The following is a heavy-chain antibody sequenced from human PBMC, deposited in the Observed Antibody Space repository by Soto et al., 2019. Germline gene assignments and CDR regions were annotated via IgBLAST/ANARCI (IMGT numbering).Heavy chain of an antibody. J-gene: IGHJ4*02. V-gene: IGHV3-33*01. CDR2: IWYDGSNK. CDR3: ARDRGSGWGSADY. CDR1: GFTFSSYG. Sequence: GGSLRLSCAASGFTFSSYGMHWVRQAPGKGLEWVAVIWYDGSNKYYADSVKGRFTISRDNSKNTLYLQMNSLRAEDTAVYYCARDRGSGWGSADYWGQGTLVTVSS. D-gene: IGHD6-19*01.